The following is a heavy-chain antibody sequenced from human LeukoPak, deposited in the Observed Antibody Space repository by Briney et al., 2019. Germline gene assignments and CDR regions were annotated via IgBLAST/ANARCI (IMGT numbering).Heavy chain of an antibody. V-gene: IGHV3-23*01. CDR2: ISGSGGST. D-gene: IGHD1-7*01. J-gene: IGHJ6*03. CDR1: GFTFSRHW. CDR3: AKRRGLELLYYYYMDV. Sequence: GGSLRLSCVASGFTFSRHWMAWVRQAPGKGLEWVSAISGSGGSTYYADSVKGRFTISRDNSKNTLYLQMNSLRAEDTAVYYCAKRRGLELLYYYYMDVWGKGTTVTVSS.